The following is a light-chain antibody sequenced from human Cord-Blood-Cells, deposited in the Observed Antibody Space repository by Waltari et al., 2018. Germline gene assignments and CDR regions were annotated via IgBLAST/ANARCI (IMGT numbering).Light chain of an antibody. CDR3: CSYAGSYTL. Sequence: QSALTQPRSVSGSPGQSVTISCTGTSSDVGGYTYVSWYQQHPGKAPKLMIYDVSKRPSGVPDRFSSSKSGNTASLTISGLQAEDEADYYCCSYAGSYTLFGGGTKLTVL. J-gene: IGLJ2*01. V-gene: IGLV2-11*01. CDR2: DVS. CDR1: SSDVGGYTY.